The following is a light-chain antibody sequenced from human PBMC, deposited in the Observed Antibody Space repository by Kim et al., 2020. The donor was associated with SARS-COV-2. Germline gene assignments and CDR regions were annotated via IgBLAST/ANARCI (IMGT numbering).Light chain of an antibody. CDR2: YNS. V-gene: IGLV3-21*04. J-gene: IGLJ2*01. CDR1: NIGSKS. CDR3: QVWDSSSDHPVV. Sequence: PGKTARITCGGNNIGSKSVHWYQQKPGQAPVLVIYYNSDRPSGIPERFSGSNSGNTATLTISRVEAGDEADYYCQVWDSSSDHPVVFGGGTKLTVL.